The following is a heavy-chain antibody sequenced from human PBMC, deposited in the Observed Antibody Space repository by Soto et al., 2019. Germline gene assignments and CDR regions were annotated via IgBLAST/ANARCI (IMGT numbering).Heavy chain of an antibody. V-gene: IGHV4-30-4*01. CDR1: GGSISSGDYY. Sequence: QVQLQESGPGLVKPSQTLSLTCTVSGGSISSGDYYWSWIRQPPGKGLEWIGYIYYSGSTYYNPSLKSRVTISVDTSKNQFSLKLSPVTAADTAVYYCARASPPRYCSGGSCWGWFDPWGQGTLVTVSS. CDR3: ARASPPRYCSGGSCWGWFDP. J-gene: IGHJ5*02. CDR2: IYYSGST. D-gene: IGHD2-15*01.